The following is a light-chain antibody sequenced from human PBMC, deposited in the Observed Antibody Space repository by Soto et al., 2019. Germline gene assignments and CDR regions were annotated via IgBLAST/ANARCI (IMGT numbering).Light chain of an antibody. CDR3: AAWDGSLNSWV. Sequence: QSVLTQPPSASGTPGQRVTISCSGSNSNIGTNSMNWYQQLPGTAPKLLIHSNNQRPSGVPDRSSGSKSGTSASLAISGLQSEDEADYYCAAWDGSLNSWVFGGGTKLTVL. J-gene: IGLJ3*02. CDR1: NSNIGTNS. V-gene: IGLV1-44*01. CDR2: SNN.